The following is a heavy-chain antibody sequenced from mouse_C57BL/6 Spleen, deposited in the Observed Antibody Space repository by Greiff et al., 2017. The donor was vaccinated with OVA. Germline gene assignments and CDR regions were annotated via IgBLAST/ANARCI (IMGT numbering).Heavy chain of an antibody. Sequence: EVKVVESGGGLVKPGGSLKLSCAASGFTFSDYGMHWVRQAPEKGLEWVAYISSGSSTIYYADTVKGRFTISRDNAKNTLFLQMTSLRSEDTAMYYCARDYDYDAYVMDYWGQGTSVTVSS. CDR2: ISSGSSTI. J-gene: IGHJ4*01. CDR3: ARDYDYDAYVMDY. V-gene: IGHV5-17*01. CDR1: GFTFSDYG. D-gene: IGHD2-4*01.